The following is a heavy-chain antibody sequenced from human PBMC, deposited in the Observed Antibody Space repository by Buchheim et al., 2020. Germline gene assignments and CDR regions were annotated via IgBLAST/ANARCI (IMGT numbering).Heavy chain of an antibody. Sequence: EVQLVESGGGLVQPGGSLRLSCAASGFTFSSYSMNWVRQAPGKGLEWVSYISSSTIYYADSVKGRFTISRDNAKNSLYLQMNSLRAEDTAVYYCATALVAGNYYYYGMDVWGQGTT. V-gene: IGHV3-48*04. CDR2: ISSSTI. CDR1: GFTFSSYS. CDR3: ATALVAGNYYYYGMDV. D-gene: IGHD6-19*01. J-gene: IGHJ6*02.